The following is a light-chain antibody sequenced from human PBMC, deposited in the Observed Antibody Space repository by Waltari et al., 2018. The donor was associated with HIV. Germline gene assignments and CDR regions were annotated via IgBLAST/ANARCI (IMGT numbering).Light chain of an antibody. CDR1: SSDVGGHNY. J-gene: IGLJ1*01. V-gene: IGLV2-14*01. CDR2: EVS. Sequence: QSALTQPASVSGSPGQSITISCTGTSSDVGGHNYVSWYQQHPGKAPKLLLYEVSNRPSGVSKRFSGAKSGNTASMTISGLQAEDEADYYCNSYRSSTTPCVFGTGTKVTVL. CDR3: NSYRSSTTPCV.